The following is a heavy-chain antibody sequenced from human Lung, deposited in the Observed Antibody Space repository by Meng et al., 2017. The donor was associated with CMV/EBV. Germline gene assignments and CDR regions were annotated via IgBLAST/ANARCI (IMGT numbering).Heavy chain of an antibody. V-gene: IGHV1-2*02. CDR1: GYNFTGYY. D-gene: IGHD2-15*01. J-gene: IGHJ6*02. CDR2: INPNSGDT. Sequence: ASXXVSXKASGYNFTGYYMHWVRQAPGQGLEWMGWINPNSGDTNYAQKFQGRVTMTGDTSITTAYMELSRLRSDDMAVYYCARVKRYCTGGSCSSTGYCGMDGXGQGXTVTVSS. CDR3: ARVKRYCTGGSCSSTGYCGMDG.